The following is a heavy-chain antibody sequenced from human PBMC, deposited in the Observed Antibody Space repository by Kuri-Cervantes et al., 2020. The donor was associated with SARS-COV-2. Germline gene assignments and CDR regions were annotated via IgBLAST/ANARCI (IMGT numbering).Heavy chain of an antibody. Sequence: GGSLRLSCTASGFIFSDYYMTWIRQAPGKGLEWVSNIGPSGTTKYYADSVKGRSTISRDNAKNSLYLQMNSLRAEDTAVYYCARDPGGVFLRGIMILSAHWFDTWGQGTLVTVSS. V-gene: IGHV3-11*04. CDR3: ARDPGGVFLRGIMILSAHWFDT. CDR2: IGPSGTTK. J-gene: IGHJ5*02. CDR1: GFIFSDYY. D-gene: IGHD3-9*01.